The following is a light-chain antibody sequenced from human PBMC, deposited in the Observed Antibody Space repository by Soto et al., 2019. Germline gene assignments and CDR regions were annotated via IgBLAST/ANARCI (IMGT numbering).Light chain of an antibody. CDR1: QSVSSD. V-gene: IGKV3-15*01. CDR2: GAS. CDR3: LQSNNWPPT. Sequence: EIVMRQSPSTLSVSPGERATLSCRASQSVSSDLAWYQQKPGQAPRLLIYGASTRAIGIPARFSGSGSGTEFTLTISSLQSEDFAVYYCLQSNNWPPTFGQGTRLEIK. J-gene: IGKJ5*01.